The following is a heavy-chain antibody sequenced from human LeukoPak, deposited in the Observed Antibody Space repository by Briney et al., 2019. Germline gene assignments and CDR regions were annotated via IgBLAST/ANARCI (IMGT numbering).Heavy chain of an antibody. D-gene: IGHD3-10*01. J-gene: IGHJ5*02. CDR2: ISSSSSTI. CDR3: VKDLFYYGSGSYDNWFDA. CDR1: GFTFSSYS. Sequence: GGSLRLSCAASGFTFSSYSMNWVRQAPGKGLEWVSYISSSSSTIYYADSVKGRFSISRDNSKNTLYLQMNSLRAEDTAVYYCVKDLFYYGSGSYDNWFDAWGQGTLVTVSS. V-gene: IGHV3-48*01.